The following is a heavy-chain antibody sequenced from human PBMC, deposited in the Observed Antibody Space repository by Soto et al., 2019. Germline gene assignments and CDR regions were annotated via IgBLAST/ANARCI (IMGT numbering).Heavy chain of an antibody. Sequence: SETLSLTCAVYGGSFSGYYWSWIRQPPGKGLEWIGEINHSGSTNYNPSLKSRVTISVDTSKNQFSLKLSSVTAADTAVYYCARGRGDYYGSGSYRFPFDYWGQGTLVTVSS. D-gene: IGHD3-10*01. V-gene: IGHV4-34*01. CDR1: GGSFSGYY. CDR2: INHSGST. CDR3: ARGRGDYYGSGSYRFPFDY. J-gene: IGHJ4*02.